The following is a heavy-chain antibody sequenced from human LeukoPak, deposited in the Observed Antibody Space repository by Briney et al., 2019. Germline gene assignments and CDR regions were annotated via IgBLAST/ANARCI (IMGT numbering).Heavy chain of an antibody. CDR1: GFFFSGDW. V-gene: IGHV3-7*01. CDR3: ASRDGSYDY. J-gene: IGHJ4*02. D-gene: IGHD1-26*01. CDR2: INQDGSEI. Sequence: PGRSLRLSCAASGFFFSGDWMTWVRQAPGKGLEWVASINQDGSEIYYVDSVKGRFTISRDNTKNSLYLQMNSLRAEDTAVYYCASRDGSYDYWGQGTLVTVSS.